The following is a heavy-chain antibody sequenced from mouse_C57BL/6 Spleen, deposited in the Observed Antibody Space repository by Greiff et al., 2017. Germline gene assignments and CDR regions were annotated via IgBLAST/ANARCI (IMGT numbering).Heavy chain of an antibody. CDR3: ARWVYYGYDEGFDY. Sequence: EVQLQQSGPELVKPGASVKISCKASGYSFTGYYMNWVKQSPEKSLEWIGEINPSTGGTTYNQKFKAKATLTVDKSSSTAYMQLKSLTSEDSAVYYCARWVYYGYDEGFDYWGQGTTLTVSS. CDR1: GYSFTGYY. J-gene: IGHJ2*01. CDR2: INPSTGGT. V-gene: IGHV1-42*01. D-gene: IGHD2-2*01.